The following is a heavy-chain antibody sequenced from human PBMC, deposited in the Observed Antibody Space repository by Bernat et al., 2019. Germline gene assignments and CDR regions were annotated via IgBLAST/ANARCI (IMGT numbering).Heavy chain of an antibody. V-gene: IGHV3-30*18. D-gene: IGHD2-15*01. Sequence: QVHLVESGGGVVQPGKSLRLSCAASGFTFNNYGMNWVRRAPGKGLEWVAVISSDGSYKYYADSVKGRCTISRDNSKNTLYLQVNSLRTEDTAFYYCVKDRGYCNGGSCYSGDFWGQGTLATVSS. CDR3: VKDRGYCNGGSCYSGDF. CDR1: GFTFNNYG. CDR2: ISSDGSYK. J-gene: IGHJ4*02.